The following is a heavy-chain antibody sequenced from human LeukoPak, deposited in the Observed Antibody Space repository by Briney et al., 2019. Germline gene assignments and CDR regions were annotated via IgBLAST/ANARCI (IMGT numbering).Heavy chain of an antibody. V-gene: IGHV4-59*01. CDR2: IYYSGST. D-gene: IGHD3-22*01. J-gene: IGHJ4*02. Sequence: SETLSLTCTVSGGSITSYYWTWIRQPPGKGLEWIGYIYYSGSTNYNPSLKSRVTISVDTSKNQFSLKLSSVTAADTAVYYCARGARYYDSSGYYYAPFDYWGQGTLVTVSS. CDR1: GGSITSYY. CDR3: ARGARYYDSSGYYYAPFDY.